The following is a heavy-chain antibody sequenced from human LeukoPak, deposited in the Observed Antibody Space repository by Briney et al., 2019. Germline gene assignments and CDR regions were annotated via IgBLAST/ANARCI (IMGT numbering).Heavy chain of an antibody. Sequence: GESLKISCQGSGYSFTSYWIGWVRQMPGKGPEWVGSIYPGDSNTRYSPSLQGQVTISADKSISTAYLQWSSLRASDTAMYYCARGETLTSGAFDIWGQGTMVTVSS. CDR2: IYPGDSNT. V-gene: IGHV5-51*01. CDR3: ARGETLTSGAFDI. CDR1: GYSFTSYW. J-gene: IGHJ3*02. D-gene: IGHD1-14*01.